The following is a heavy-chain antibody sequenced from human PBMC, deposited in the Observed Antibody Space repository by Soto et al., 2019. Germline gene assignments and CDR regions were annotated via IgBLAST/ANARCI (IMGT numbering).Heavy chain of an antibody. CDR3: ASPTGLRYFDWLLDAFDI. CDR2: MNPNSGNT. CDR1: GYTFTSYD. D-gene: IGHD3-9*01. V-gene: IGHV1-8*01. Sequence: ASVKVSCKASGYTFTSYDINWVRQATRQGLEWMGWMNPNSGNTGYAQKFQGRVTMTRNTSISTAYMELSSLRSEDTAVYYCASPTGLRYFDWLLDAFDIWGQGTMVTVSS. J-gene: IGHJ3*02.